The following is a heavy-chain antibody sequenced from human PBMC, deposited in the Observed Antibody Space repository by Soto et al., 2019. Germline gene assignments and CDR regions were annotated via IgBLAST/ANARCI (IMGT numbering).Heavy chain of an antibody. CDR3: AKDPSPLRSPNFDY. J-gene: IGHJ4*02. CDR2: IKSKTDGGTT. V-gene: IGHV3-15*07. Sequence: GGFLRLSCAASGFTFSNAWMHWVRQAPGKGLEWVGRIKSKTDGGTTDYAAPVKGRFTISRDDSKNTLYLQMNSLRAEDTAVYYCAKDPSPLRSPNFDYWGQGTPVTVS. CDR1: GFTFSNAW. D-gene: IGHD4-17*01.